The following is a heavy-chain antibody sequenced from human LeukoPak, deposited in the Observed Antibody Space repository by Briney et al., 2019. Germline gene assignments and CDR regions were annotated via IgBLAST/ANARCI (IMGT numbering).Heavy chain of an antibody. Sequence: PSETLSLTCTVSGGSISSSSYYWGWIRQPPGKGLEWIGTIYYSGSTYYNPSLKSRVTISVDTSKNQFSLKLSSVTAADTAVYYCARVKILNGNIFGWLRYSYYFDYWGQGTLVTVSS. J-gene: IGHJ4*02. CDR1: GGSISSSSYY. D-gene: IGHD5-12*01. CDR2: IYYSGST. CDR3: ARVKILNGNIFGWLRYSYYFDY. V-gene: IGHV4-39*07.